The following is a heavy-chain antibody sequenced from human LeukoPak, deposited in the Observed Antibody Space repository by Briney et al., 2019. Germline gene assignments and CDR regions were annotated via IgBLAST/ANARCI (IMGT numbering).Heavy chain of an antibody. CDR2: IWYDGSNK. CDR3: AKSATSSCYAEDYYYMDV. D-gene: IGHD6-13*01. J-gene: IGHJ6*03. Sequence: GGSLRLSCAASGFTFSGYGMHWVRQAPGKGLEWVAVIWYDGSNKYYADSVKGRFTISRDNSKNTLYLQMNSLRAEDTAVYYCAKSATSSCYAEDYYYMDVWGKGTTVTVSS. V-gene: IGHV3-33*06. CDR1: GFTFSGYG.